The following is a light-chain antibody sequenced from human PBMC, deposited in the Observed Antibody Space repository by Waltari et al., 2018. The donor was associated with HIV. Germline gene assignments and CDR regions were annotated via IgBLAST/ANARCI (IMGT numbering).Light chain of an antibody. CDR2: EDN. CDR3: QSYDDSNVV. V-gene: IGLV6-57*01. Sequence: NFRLAQPHSVSESPGKTVTISCTSSSGTIASNYVQWYQQRPGSSPTAVIYEDNQRPSGVPDRFSGSIDSSSNSASLTISGLKTEDEADYYCQSYDDSNVVFGGGTKLTVL. CDR1: SGTIASNY. J-gene: IGLJ2*01.